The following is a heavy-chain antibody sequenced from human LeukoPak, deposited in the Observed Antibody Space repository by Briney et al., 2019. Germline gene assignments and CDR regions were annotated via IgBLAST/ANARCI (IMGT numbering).Heavy chain of an antibody. CDR3: AKAVSHSYCDV. V-gene: IGHV3-23*01. Sequence: GGSLRLSCAASGFTFSNYAMNWLRQAPGRGLEWVSGINPSGGSTYYADSVKGRFTISRDNSKNTLYLQMNSLRAEDTALYFCAKAVSHSYCDVWVQGTLVTVSS. CDR2: INPSGGST. D-gene: IGHD6-19*01. J-gene: IGHJ4*02. CDR1: GFTFSNYA.